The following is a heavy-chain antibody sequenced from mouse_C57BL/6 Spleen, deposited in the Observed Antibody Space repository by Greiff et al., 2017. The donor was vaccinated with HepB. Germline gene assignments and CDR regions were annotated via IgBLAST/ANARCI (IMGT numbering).Heavy chain of an antibody. CDR3: TTRYGSSWFDY. CDR1: GFNIKDDY. CDR2: IDPENGDT. D-gene: IGHD1-1*01. V-gene: IGHV14-4*01. Sequence: EVQLQQSGAELVRPGASVKLSCTASGFNIKDDYMHWVKQRPEQGLEWIGWIDPENGDTEYASKFRGKATITADTSSNTAYLQLSSLTSEDTAVYYCTTRYGSSWFDYWGQGTLVTVSA. J-gene: IGHJ3*01.